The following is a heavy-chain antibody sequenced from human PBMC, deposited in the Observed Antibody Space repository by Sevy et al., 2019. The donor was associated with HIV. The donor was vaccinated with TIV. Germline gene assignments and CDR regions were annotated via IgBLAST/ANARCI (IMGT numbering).Heavy chain of an antibody. CDR3: AGGRYDRSGSFDAFDI. V-gene: IGHV3-23*01. CDR1: GFTFSSYA. J-gene: IGHJ3*02. Sequence: GGSLRLSCAASGFTFSSYAMNWVRQAPGKGLEWVSTIFGDGGSTYYADSVKGRFTISRDNSKKTLYLQMNSLRAEDTAVYYCAGGRYDRSGSFDAFDIWGQGTMVTVSS. D-gene: IGHD3-22*01. CDR2: IFGDGGST.